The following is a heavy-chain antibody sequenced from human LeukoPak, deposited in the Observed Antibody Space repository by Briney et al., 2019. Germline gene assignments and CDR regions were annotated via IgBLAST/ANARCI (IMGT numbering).Heavy chain of an antibody. CDR2: TNPSVGSA. CDR1: GYSLTNYY. J-gene: IGHJ4*02. CDR3: ARGLQPWLDY. D-gene: IGHD5-18*01. V-gene: IGHV1-46*01. Sequence: ASVKVSCKASGYSLTNYYIHWVRQAPGQGLEWMGITNPSVGSATYAQDFQGRVTMTSDTSTSTVYMEMRSLTSEDTAVYYCARGLQPWLDYWGQGTLVTVSS.